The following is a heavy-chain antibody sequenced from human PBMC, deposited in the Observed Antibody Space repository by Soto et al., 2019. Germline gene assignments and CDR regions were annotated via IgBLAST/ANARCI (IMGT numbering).Heavy chain of an antibody. CDR2: INPSGGST. J-gene: IGHJ6*02. Sequence: ASVKVSCKASGYTFTNYYMHWVRQAPGQGLEWMGIINPSGGSTSYAQKFQGRVTMTADTSTSTAYMELSSLRSEDTAVYYCAHPYYYDSSGSPNPYYYGMDVWGQGTTVTVSS. D-gene: IGHD3-22*01. CDR1: GYTFTNYY. V-gene: IGHV1-46*01. CDR3: AHPYYYDSSGSPNPYYYGMDV.